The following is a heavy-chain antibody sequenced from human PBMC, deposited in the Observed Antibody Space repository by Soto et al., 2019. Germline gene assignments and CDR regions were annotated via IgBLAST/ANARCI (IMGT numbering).Heavy chain of an antibody. D-gene: IGHD2-15*01. CDR1: GFTFSSYE. Sequence: XVSLRLSCAASGFTFSSYEMNWVRQAPGKGLEWVSYISSSGSTIYYADSVKGRFTISRDNAKNSLYLQMNSLRAEGTAVYYCESSMVAPAPRWGQGTLVTVSS. J-gene: IGHJ4*02. CDR2: ISSSGSTI. CDR3: ESSMVAPAPR. V-gene: IGHV3-48*03.